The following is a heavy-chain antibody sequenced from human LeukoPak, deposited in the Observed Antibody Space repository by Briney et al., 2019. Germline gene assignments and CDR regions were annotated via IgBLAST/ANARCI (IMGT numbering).Heavy chain of an antibody. D-gene: IGHD3-3*01. CDR2: INSDGSST. CDR3: AREHYDFWSGYSKSNDY. CDR1: GFTFSSYW. V-gene: IGHV3-74*01. Sequence: PGGSLRLSCAASGFTFSSYWMHWVRQAPGKGLVWVSRINSDGSSTSYADSVKGRFTISRDNAKNTLYLQMSSLRAEDTAVYYCAREHYDFWSGYSKSNDYGGQGTLVTVSS. J-gene: IGHJ4*02.